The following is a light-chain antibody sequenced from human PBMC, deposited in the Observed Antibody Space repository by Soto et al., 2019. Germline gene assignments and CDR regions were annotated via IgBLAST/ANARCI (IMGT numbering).Light chain of an antibody. CDR3: QQYNNWPYT. V-gene: IGKV3-15*01. J-gene: IGKJ2*01. Sequence: EIVMTQSPATLSVSPGERATLSCRASQSFSSSLAWYQQKPGLAPRLLIYGASTRATGIPARFGGSGSGTEFTLTISSLQSEDVAVYYCQQYNNWPYTFGQGTKLEIK. CDR1: QSFSSS. CDR2: GAS.